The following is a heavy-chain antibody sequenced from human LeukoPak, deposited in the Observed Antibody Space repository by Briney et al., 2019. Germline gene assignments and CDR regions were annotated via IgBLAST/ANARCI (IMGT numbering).Heavy chain of an antibody. V-gene: IGHV4-39*07. D-gene: IGHD3-10*01. J-gene: IGHJ6*03. CDR1: GASISRTNHY. Sequence: SETLSLTCTVYGASISRTNHYWGWIRQPPGKGLEWIGRNYFSGSTYYNPSLKSRVAISVDTSKNQFSLKLSSVTAADTALYYCARGTRGSYYTDVWGKGTTVTVSS. CDR2: NYFSGST. CDR3: ARGTRGSYYTDV.